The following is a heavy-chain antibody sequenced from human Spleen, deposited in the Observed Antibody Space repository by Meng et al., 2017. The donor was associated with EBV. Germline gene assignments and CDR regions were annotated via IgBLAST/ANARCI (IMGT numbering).Heavy chain of an antibody. CDR3: AKDPEYSGYEIMMDY. CDR1: GFTFSNFG. Sequence: VQLVEFGGGLVQPGESLRLSCAASGFTFSNFGLSWVRQAPGKGLEWVSSISGSGSTYYADSVRGRFTISRDNSKNTLYLHVTSLRAEDTAVYYCAKDPEYSGYEIMMDYWGQGTLVTVSS. J-gene: IGHJ4*02. D-gene: IGHD5-12*01. V-gene: IGHV3-23*04. CDR2: ISGSGST.